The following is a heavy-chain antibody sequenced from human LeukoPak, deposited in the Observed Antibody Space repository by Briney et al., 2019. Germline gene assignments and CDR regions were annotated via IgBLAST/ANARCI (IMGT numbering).Heavy chain of an antibody. CDR1: GFTFSDAW. CDR3: AKDLPYTSGWALKY. D-gene: IGHD6-19*01. V-gene: IGHV3-15*01. J-gene: IGHJ4*02. Sequence: GGSLRLSCAASGFTFSDAWMTWVRQAPGKGLECVGRIKSRIDGGTTGFVAPVRGRFTISRDDSKNTLYLQMDSLKTEDTAVYYCAKDLPYTSGWALKYWGQGTLVTVSS. CDR2: IKSRIDGGTT.